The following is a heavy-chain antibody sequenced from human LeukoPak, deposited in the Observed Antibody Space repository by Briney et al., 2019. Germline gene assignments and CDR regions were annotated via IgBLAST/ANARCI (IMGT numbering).Heavy chain of an antibody. CDR2: ISWNSGSI. D-gene: IGHD4-17*01. V-gene: IGHV3-9*03. J-gene: IGHJ4*02. CDR1: GFTFDDYA. Sequence: GGSLRLSCAASGFTFDDYAMHWVRQAPGKGLEWVSGISWNSGSIGYADSVKGRFTISRDNAKNCLYLQMNSQRAEDMALYYCAKDNSHRVTTGLDYWGQGTLVTVSS. CDR3: AKDNSHRVTTGLDY.